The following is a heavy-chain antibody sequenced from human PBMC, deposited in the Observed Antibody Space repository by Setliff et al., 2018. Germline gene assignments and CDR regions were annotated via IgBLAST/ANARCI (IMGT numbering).Heavy chain of an antibody. CDR1: GYTFTTYV. CDR3: AAANFWSGYLFHAFDI. V-gene: IGHV1-3*01. J-gene: IGHJ3*02. D-gene: IGHD3-3*01. CDR2: INPDNVNT. Sequence: GASVKVSCKASGYTFTTYVMHWVRQAPGQRLEWMGWINPDNVNTKYSQQFQGRVTITRDTSANTAYMELSSLRSEDTAVYYCAAANFWSGYLFHAFDIWGQGTMVTVSS.